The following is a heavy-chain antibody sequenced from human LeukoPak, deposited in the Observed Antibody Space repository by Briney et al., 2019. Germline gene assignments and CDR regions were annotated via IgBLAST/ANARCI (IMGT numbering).Heavy chain of an antibody. D-gene: IGHD2-21*02. J-gene: IGHJ4*02. V-gene: IGHV3-23*01. CDR3: AKSHHVTAIDY. Sequence: GGSLRLSCAASGFTFSSYAMNWVRQAPGKGLEWVSIISGSGDNTYYTDSVKGRFTISRDNSKNTLFLQMNSLRAEDTAVYYCAKSHHVTAIDYWGQGTLVTVSS. CDR2: ISGSGDNT. CDR1: GFTFSSYA.